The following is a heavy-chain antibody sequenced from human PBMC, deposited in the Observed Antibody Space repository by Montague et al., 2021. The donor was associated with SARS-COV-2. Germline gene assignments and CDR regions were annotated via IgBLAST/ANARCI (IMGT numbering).Heavy chain of an antibody. D-gene: IGHD3-22*01. CDR2: INHSGST. V-gene: IGHV4-34*01. J-gene: IGHJ2*01. CDR3: ARGAPTISMILVVMTGAGWYFAL. Sequence: SETLSLTCAVYGGSFSDYYWSWIRQPPGKGLEWIGEINHSGSTNYNPSLRSRVTISVDTSKNQFSLKLSAVTAADKAVYYCARGAPTISMILVVMTGAGWYFALWGRGTLVTVSS. CDR1: GGSFSDYY.